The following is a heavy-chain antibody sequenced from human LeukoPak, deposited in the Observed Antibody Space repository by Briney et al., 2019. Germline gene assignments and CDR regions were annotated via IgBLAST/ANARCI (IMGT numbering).Heavy chain of an antibody. CDR1: GYTLTELS. CDR3: ARASYYYYYMDV. CDR2: FDPEDGET. Sequence: GASVKVSCKVSGYTLTELSMHWVRQAPGKGPEWMGGFDPEDGETIYAQKFQGRVTITADESTSTAYMELSRLRSDDTAVYYCARASYYYYYMDVWGKGTTVTVSS. V-gene: IGHV1-24*01. J-gene: IGHJ6*03.